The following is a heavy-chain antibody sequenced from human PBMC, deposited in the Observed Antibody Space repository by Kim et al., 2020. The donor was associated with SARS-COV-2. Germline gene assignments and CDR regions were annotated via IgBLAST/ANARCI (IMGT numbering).Heavy chain of an antibody. CDR1: GGSISSYY. V-gene: IGHV4-59*01. J-gene: IGHJ6*02. CDR3: ARVVYYYGSGSYYPYGMDV. CDR2: IYYSGNT. D-gene: IGHD3-10*01. Sequence: SETLSLTCTVSGGSISSYYWSWIRQPPGKGLEWIGYIYYSGNTNYNPSLKSRVTISVDTSKNQFSLKLSSVTAADTAVYYCARVVYYYGSGSYYPYGMDVWGQGTTVTVSS.